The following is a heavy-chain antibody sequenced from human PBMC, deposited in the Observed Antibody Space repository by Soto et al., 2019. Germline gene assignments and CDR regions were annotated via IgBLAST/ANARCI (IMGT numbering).Heavy chain of an antibody. CDR3: TTGDDSSSWYGIYY. CDR2: INSRSDGGTT. D-gene: IGHD6-13*01. CDR1: GFTFANAW. V-gene: IGHV3-15*07. J-gene: IGHJ4*02. Sequence: EVQLVESGGGLVKPGGALRLSCTGSGFTFANAWMNWVRQAPGKGLEWVGRINSRSDGGTTDYAAPVNGRFNISRDDSRNTLVLQMNSLKAEDTAVYYCTTGDDSSSWYGIYYWGQGTRVTVSS.